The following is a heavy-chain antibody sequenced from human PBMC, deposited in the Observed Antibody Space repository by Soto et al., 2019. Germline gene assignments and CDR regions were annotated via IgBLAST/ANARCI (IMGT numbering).Heavy chain of an antibody. CDR1: GGSISSYY. CDR3: ARANGDYMLGYYYHYGMDV. Sequence: PSETLSLTCTVSGGSISSYYWSWIRQPPGKGLEWIGYIYYSGSTNYNPSLKSRVTISVDTSKNQFSLKLSSVTAADTAVYYCARANGDYMLGYYYHYGMDVWGQGTTVTVSS. CDR2: IYYSGST. V-gene: IGHV4-59*01. J-gene: IGHJ6*02. D-gene: IGHD4-17*01.